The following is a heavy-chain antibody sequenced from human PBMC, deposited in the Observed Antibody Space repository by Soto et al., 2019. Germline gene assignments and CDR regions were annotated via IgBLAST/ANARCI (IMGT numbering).Heavy chain of an antibody. CDR3: ARVPRSIAAAGTSKRGYYYYYMDV. Sequence: GGSLRLSCAASGFTFSDYYMSWIRQAPGKGLEWVSYISSSGSTIYYAETVKGRFTISRDNAKNSLYLQMNSLRAEDTAVYYCARVPRSIAAAGTSKRGYYYYYMDVWGKGTTVTVSS. D-gene: IGHD6-13*01. J-gene: IGHJ6*03. V-gene: IGHV3-11*01. CDR1: GFTFSDYY. CDR2: ISSSGSTI.